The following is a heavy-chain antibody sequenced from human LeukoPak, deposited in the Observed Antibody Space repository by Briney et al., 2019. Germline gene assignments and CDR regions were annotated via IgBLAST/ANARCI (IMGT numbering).Heavy chain of an antibody. D-gene: IGHD6-13*01. CDR1: GFTFSSYE. Sequence: PGGSLRLSCAASGFTFSSYEMNWVRQAPGKGLEWVSYISSSGSTIYYADSVKGRFTISRDNAKNSLYLQMNSLRAEDTAVYYCAKPTLGSSWSHFDYWGQGTLVTVSS. CDR2: ISSSGSTI. J-gene: IGHJ4*02. V-gene: IGHV3-48*03. CDR3: AKPTLGSSWSHFDY.